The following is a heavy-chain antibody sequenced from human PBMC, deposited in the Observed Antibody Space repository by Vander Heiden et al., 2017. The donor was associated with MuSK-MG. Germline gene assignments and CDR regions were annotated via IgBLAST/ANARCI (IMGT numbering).Heavy chain of an antibody. CDR2: ISAYNGNT. Sequence: QVQLVQPGAEVKKPGASVKVSCKASGYTFTSYGISWVRQASGQGLEWMGWISAYNGNTNYAQKLQGRVTMTTDTSTSTAYMDLRSLRSEDTAVYYWPRRQVGHDYGSGERFWFDPWGHGTLVTVSS. D-gene: IGHD3-10*01. J-gene: IGHJ5*02. CDR1: GYTFTSYG. V-gene: IGHV1-18*01. CDR3: PRRQVGHDYGSGERFWFDP.